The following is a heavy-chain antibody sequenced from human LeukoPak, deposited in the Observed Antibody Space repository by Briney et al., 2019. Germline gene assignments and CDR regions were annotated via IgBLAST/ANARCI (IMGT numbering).Heavy chain of an antibody. J-gene: IGHJ4*02. D-gene: IGHD6-19*01. CDR1: VYTLTELS. Sequence: ASVKVSCKVSVYTLTELSMHWVRQAPGKGVEWLGGFEPEDGETIYAQRFRGRVTMTEDTSTDTAYMELSSLRSEDTAVYFCATDPRGWDVFDYWGQGTLVTVSS. V-gene: IGHV1-24*01. CDR3: ATDPRGWDVFDY. CDR2: FEPEDGET.